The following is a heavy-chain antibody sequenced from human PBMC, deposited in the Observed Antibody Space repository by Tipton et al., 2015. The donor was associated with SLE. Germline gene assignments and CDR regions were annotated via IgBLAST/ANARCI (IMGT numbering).Heavy chain of an antibody. D-gene: IGHD2-15*01. Sequence: LSLTCTASGFTFSDYYMSWIRQAPGKGLEGVSYISLSGSTIYYADSVKGRFTISRDNAKNSLYLQMNSLRAEDTAVYYCSSVRYCSGGSCPYYFDYWGQGTLVTVSS. CDR2: ISLSGSTI. V-gene: IGHV3-11*04. CDR3: SSVRYCSGGSCPYYFDY. J-gene: IGHJ4*02. CDR1: GFTFSDYY.